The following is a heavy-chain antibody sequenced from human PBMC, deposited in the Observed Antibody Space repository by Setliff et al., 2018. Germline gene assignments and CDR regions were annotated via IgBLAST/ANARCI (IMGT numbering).Heavy chain of an antibody. V-gene: IGHV1-3*01. J-gene: IGHJ5*02. D-gene: IGHD2-15*01. CDR3: ARDWSVGFDP. CDR2: INAGTGNT. Sequence: ASVKVSCKVSGYTLTELSRHWVRQAPGQRLEWMGWINAGTGNTKYSQKFQGRVTITGDTSASTAYMELSSLRSEDTAVYYCARDWSVGFDPWGQGTLVTVSS. CDR1: GYTLTELS.